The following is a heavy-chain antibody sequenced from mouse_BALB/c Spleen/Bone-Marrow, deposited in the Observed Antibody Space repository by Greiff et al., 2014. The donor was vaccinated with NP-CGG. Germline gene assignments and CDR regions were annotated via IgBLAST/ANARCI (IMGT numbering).Heavy chain of an antibody. CDR3: ARGGRLTGYYFDY. J-gene: IGHJ2*01. CDR1: GYAFSSYW. D-gene: IGHD4-1*01. V-gene: IGHV1-80*01. CDR2: IYPGDGDT. Sequence: VKLMESGAELVRPGSSVKISCKASGYAFSSYWMNWVKQRPGQGLEWIGQIYPGDGDTNYNGNFKDKATLTTDKSSTTAYMQLSSLTSEDSAVYFCARGGRLTGYYFDYWGQGTTPTVSS.